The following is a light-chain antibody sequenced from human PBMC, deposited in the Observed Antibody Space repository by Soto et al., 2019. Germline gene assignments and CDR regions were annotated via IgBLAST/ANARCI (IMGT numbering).Light chain of an antibody. CDR2: KAS. CDR1: QNINRW. CDR3: LQYNVYPLS. V-gene: IGKV1-5*03. Sequence: DIQMTQSPSTLSASVGDRVTITCRASQNINRWLAWYQQRPGKAPNLLIHKASTSEVGVPSRFSGSASGTEFTLTISSLQPDDFAVYFCLQYNVYPLSFGGGTKVEIK. J-gene: IGKJ4*01.